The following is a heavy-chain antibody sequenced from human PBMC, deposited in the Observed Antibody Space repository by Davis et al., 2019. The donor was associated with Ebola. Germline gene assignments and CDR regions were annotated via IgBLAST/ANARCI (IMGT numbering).Heavy chain of an antibody. CDR3: ATDAWAGFDP. J-gene: IGHJ5*02. D-gene: IGHD1-26*01. Sequence: GGSLRLSCAASGFTVSSNYMTWVRQAPGKGLEWVATVNQDGSQTYYVASVKGRFTMSRDDAKNSLYLQMNNLRVDDTAVYYCATDAWAGFDPWGQGTLVTVSS. CDR2: VNQDGSQT. CDR1: GFTVSSNY. V-gene: IGHV3-7*03.